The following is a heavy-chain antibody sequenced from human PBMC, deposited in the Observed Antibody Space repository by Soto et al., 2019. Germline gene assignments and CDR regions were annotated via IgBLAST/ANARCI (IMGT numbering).Heavy chain of an antibody. CDR2: ISSTSNYI. CDR3: ARDLNCRGGSCYSDWFDP. J-gene: IGHJ5*02. V-gene: IGHV3-21*01. CDR1: GFTFSDYS. D-gene: IGHD2-15*01. Sequence: EVQLVESGGGLVKPGGSLRLSCVDSGFTFSDYSMNWVRQTPGQGLEWVASISSTSNYIYYADSVKGRFTISRDNAKSSLYLQMSSLRAEDTAVYYCARDLNCRGGSCYSDWFDPLGQGTLVTVSS.